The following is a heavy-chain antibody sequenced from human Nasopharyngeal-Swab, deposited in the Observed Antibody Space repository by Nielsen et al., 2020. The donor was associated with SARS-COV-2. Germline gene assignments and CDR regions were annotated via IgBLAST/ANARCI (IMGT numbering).Heavy chain of an antibody. CDR1: GFTFSSYG. CDR3: ARTDSGSYAAYFDY. J-gene: IGHJ4*02. D-gene: IGHD1-26*01. CDR2: ISYDGSNK. V-gene: IGHV3-30*03. Sequence: GGSLRLSCAASGFTFSSYGMHWVRQAPGKGLEWVAVISYDGSNKYYADSVKGRFTISRDNSKNTLYLQMNSLRAEDTAVYYCARTDSGSYAAYFDYWGQGTQVTVSS.